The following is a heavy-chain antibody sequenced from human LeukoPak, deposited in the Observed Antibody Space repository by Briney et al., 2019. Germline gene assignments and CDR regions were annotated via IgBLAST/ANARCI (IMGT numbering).Heavy chain of an antibody. CDR1: GFTFSSHG. CDR2: ISYDGNKK. CDR3: ARDRDYYNSGGTMIDY. D-gene: IGHD6-19*01. Sequence: GGSMRLSCAASGFTFSSHGMHWVRQAPGKGLEWVAVISYDGNKKYYADSVKGRFDISRDNSKNILYMQMNSLRTEDTAVYYCARDRDYYNSGGTMIDYWGQGTLVTVSS. V-gene: IGHV3-30*03. J-gene: IGHJ4*02.